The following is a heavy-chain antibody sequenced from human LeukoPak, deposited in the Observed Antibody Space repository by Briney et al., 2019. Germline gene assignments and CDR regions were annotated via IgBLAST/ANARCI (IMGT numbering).Heavy chain of an antibody. J-gene: IGHJ4*02. Sequence: GASVKVSCKASGYTFTSYYMHWVRQAPGQGLEWIGIINPSGGSTSYAQKFQGRVTMTRDTSTSTVYMELSSLRSEDTAVYYCARAPAYCGGDCYPDYWGQGTLVTVSS. V-gene: IGHV1-46*03. D-gene: IGHD2-21*01. CDR3: ARAPAYCGGDCYPDY. CDR1: GYTFTSYY. CDR2: INPSGGST.